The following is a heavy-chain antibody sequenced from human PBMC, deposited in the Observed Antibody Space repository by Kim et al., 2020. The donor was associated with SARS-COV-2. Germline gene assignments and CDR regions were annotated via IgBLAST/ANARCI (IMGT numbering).Heavy chain of an antibody. D-gene: IGHD3-9*01. J-gene: IGHJ4*02. CDR1: GFTFSSYG. Sequence: GGSLRLSFAASGFTFSSYGMHWVRQAPGKGLEWVAVIWYDGSNKYYADSVKGRFTISRDNSKNTLYLQMNSLRAEDTAVYYCAKDLGDILTGYYSPSPLDYWGQGTLVTVSS. CDR3: AKDLGDILTGYYSPSPLDY. CDR2: IWYDGSNK. V-gene: IGHV3-33*06.